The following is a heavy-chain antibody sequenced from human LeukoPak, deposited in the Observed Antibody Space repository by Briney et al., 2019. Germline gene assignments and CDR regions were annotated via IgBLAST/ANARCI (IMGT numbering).Heavy chain of an antibody. J-gene: IGHJ4*02. CDR2: INPSGGST. Sequence: GASVKVSCKASGYTFTSYYMHWVRQAPGQGLEWMGIINPSGGSTSYAQKFQGRVTMTRDTSISTVYMELNRLRSDDTAVYYCARELPFDYWGQGTLVTVSS. CDR1: GYTFTSYY. D-gene: IGHD3-10*01. V-gene: IGHV1-46*01. CDR3: ARELPFDY.